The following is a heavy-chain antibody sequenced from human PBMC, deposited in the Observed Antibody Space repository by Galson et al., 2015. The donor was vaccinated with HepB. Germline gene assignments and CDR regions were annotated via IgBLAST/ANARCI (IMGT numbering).Heavy chain of an antibody. D-gene: IGHD3-22*01. CDR2: ISYDGSNK. J-gene: IGHJ4*02. Sequence: SLRLSCAASGFTFSSYDMHWVRQAPGKGLEWVAVISYDGSNKYYADSVKGRFTISRDNSKNTLYLQMNSLRAEDTAVYYCAKDQYYYDSSGPFDYWGQGTLVTVSS. CDR3: AKDQYYYDSSGPFDY. CDR1: GFTFSSYD. V-gene: IGHV3-30*18.